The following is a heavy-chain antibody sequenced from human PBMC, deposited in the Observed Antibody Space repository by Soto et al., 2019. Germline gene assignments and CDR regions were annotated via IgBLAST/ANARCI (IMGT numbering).Heavy chain of an antibody. CDR1: GFTFDDYG. J-gene: IGHJ6*03. Sequence: GGSLRLSCAASGFTFDDYGMSWVLQAPGKGLEWVSGINWNGGSTGYADSVKGRFTISRDNAKNSLYLQMNSLRAEDTAVYYCAKGWRYDFWSGYSSASPRHYYYYYMDIWGKGTTVTVSS. CDR3: AKGWRYDFWSGYSSASPRHYYYYYMDI. V-gene: IGHV3-20*04. CDR2: INWNGGST. D-gene: IGHD3-3*01.